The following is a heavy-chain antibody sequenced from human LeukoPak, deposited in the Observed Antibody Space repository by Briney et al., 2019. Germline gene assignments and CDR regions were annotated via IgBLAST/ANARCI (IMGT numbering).Heavy chain of an antibody. CDR1: GYTFTGYY. Sequence: ASVTVSCKASGYTFTGYYMHWVRQAPGQGLEWMGWINPNSGGTNYAQKFQGRVTMTRDTSISTAYMELSRLRSDDTAVYYCARQRRDGYKNWFDPWGQGTLVTVSS. CDR3: ARQRRDGYKNWFDP. D-gene: IGHD5-24*01. CDR2: INPNSGGT. J-gene: IGHJ5*02. V-gene: IGHV1-2*02.